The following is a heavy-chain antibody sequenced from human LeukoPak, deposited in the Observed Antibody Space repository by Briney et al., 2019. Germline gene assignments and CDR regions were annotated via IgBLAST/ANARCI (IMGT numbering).Heavy chain of an antibody. CDR1: GYTFTSYG. CDR3: ARDRVVVPAAIPSVNWFDP. D-gene: IGHD2-2*02. J-gene: IGHJ5*02. CDR2: ISAYNGNT. V-gene: IGHV1-18*01. Sequence: ASVKVSCKASGYTFTSYGIGWVRQAPGQGLEWMGWISAYNGNTNYAQKLQGRVTMTTDTSTSTAYMELRSLRSDDTAVYYCARDRVVVPAAIPSVNWFDPWGQGTLVTVSS.